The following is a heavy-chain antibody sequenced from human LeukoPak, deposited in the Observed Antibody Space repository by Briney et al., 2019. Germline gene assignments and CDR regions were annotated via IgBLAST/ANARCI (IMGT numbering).Heavy chain of an antibody. J-gene: IGHJ6*03. D-gene: IGHD3-16*01. CDR2: IKSRTDGGTT. CDR1: GFTFSSYS. CDR3: ATVGVSPYFYYYMRV. Sequence: GGSLRLSCAASGFTFSSYSINWVRQAPGKGLEWVGRIKSRTDGGTTDYAAPVQGRFTISRDDSKNTLYLQMNSLKTEDTAVYYCATVGVSPYFYYYMRVWGKGTTVTVSS. V-gene: IGHV3-15*01.